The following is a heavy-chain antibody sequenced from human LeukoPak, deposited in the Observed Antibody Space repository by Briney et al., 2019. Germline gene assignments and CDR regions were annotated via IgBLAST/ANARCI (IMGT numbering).Heavy chain of an antibody. J-gene: IGHJ4*02. Sequence: GGSLRLSCAASGFTFSSYAMSWVRQGPGKGLEWVSAISVSGNTYHADSVKGRFTISRDSSKNTLYLQMNSLRAEDAAVYYCAKAPVTTCSGAYCYPFAYWGQGTLVTVSS. CDR3: AKAPVTTCSGAYCYPFAY. CDR1: GFTFSSYA. CDR2: ISVSGNT. V-gene: IGHV3-23*01. D-gene: IGHD2-15*01.